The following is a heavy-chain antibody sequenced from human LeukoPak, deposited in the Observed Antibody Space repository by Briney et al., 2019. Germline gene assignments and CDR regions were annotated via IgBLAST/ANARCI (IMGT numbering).Heavy chain of an antibody. V-gene: IGHV3-30*18. D-gene: IGHD3-10*01. CDR1: GFTFSSYG. CDR2: ISYDGSNK. Sequence: GRSLRLSCAASGFTFSSYGMHWVRQAPGKGLEWVAVISYDGSNKYYADSVKGRFTISRDSSKNTLYLQMNSLRAEDTAVYYCAKDELFGSGSYYTPDYWGQGTLVTVSS. CDR3: AKDELFGSGSYYTPDY. J-gene: IGHJ4*02.